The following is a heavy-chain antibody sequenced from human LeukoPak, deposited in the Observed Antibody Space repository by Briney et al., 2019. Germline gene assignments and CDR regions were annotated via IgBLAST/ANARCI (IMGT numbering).Heavy chain of an antibody. CDR3: ARDRAAVAGQYFFDY. Sequence: ASVKFFCKASGYTFSGYYMHWVRQAPGQGLVWMGWLKPTSGDTKYAQKFQGRVTMTRDTSIKTAYMELSSVRSDDTAMYYCARDRAAVAGQYFFDYWGQGALVTVSS. CDR2: LKPTSGDT. D-gene: IGHD6-19*01. CDR1: GYTFSGYY. V-gene: IGHV1-2*02. J-gene: IGHJ4*02.